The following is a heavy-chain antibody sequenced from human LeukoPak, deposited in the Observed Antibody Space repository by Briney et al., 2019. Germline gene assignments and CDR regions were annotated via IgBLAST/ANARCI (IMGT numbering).Heavy chain of an antibody. CDR3: ARDWRDPRGRTYSYNNRFDP. V-gene: IGHV4-4*07. D-gene: IGHD5-18*01. J-gene: IGHJ5*02. CDR2: IYTSGST. CDR1: GGSISSYY. Sequence: PSETLSLTCTVSGGSISSYYWGWIRQPAGKGLEWIGRIYTSGSTNYNPSLKSRVTMSVDTSKNQFSLKLSSVTAADTAVYYCARDWRDPRGRTYSYNNRFDPWGQGTLVTVSS.